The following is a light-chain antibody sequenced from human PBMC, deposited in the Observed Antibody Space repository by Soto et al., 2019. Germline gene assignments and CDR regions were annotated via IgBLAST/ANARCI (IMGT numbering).Light chain of an antibody. CDR3: QQYGSSPLT. V-gene: IGKV3-20*01. Sequence: ILLTQSTGTLSLPPGERATLSCRASQSVSSSYLAWYQQKPGQAPRLLIYGASSRATGIPDRFSGSGSGTDFTLTISRLEPEDFAVYYCQQYGSSPLTFGGGTKVDIK. CDR1: QSVSSSY. J-gene: IGKJ4*01. CDR2: GAS.